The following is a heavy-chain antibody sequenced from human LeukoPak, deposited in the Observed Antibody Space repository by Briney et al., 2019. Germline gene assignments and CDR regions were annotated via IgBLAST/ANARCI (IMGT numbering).Heavy chain of an antibody. J-gene: IGHJ4*02. CDR3: ARADSSGYYWGFDY. V-gene: IGHV3-48*03. Sequence: PGGSLRLSCAASGFTFSSYEMNWVRQAPGKGLEWVSYISSSGSTTYYADSVKGRFTISRDNSKNTLYLQMNSLRAEDTAVYYCARADSSGYYWGFDYWGQGTLVTVSS. CDR2: ISSSGSTT. CDR1: GFTFSSYE. D-gene: IGHD3-22*01.